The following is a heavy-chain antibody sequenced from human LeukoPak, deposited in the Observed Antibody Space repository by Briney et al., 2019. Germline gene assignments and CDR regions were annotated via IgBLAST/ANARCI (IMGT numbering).Heavy chain of an antibody. Sequence: GGSLGLSCAASGFTFSSYWMHWVRQAPGKGLVWVSRINSDGSSTSYADSVKGRFTISRDNAKNTLYLQMNSLRAEDTAVYYCARRAGTTYYYYYMDVWGKGTTVTVSS. D-gene: IGHD1-1*01. CDR3: ARRAGTTYYYYYMDV. J-gene: IGHJ6*03. CDR2: INSDGSST. CDR1: GFTFSSYW. V-gene: IGHV3-74*01.